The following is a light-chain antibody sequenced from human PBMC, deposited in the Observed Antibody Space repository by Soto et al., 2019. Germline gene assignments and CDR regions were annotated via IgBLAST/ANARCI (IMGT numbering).Light chain of an antibody. CDR3: QQRSNWPPRLT. V-gene: IGKV3-11*01. CDR1: QSVSRY. Sequence: ELVMTQAPATLSGSPGQRAALSCXXXQSVSRYLTWYQQKPGQAPRLLIYDASTRATGIPARFSGSGSGTDFTLTISSLEPEDFAVYYCQQRSNWPPRLTFGGGTKVDI. J-gene: IGKJ4*01. CDR2: DAS.